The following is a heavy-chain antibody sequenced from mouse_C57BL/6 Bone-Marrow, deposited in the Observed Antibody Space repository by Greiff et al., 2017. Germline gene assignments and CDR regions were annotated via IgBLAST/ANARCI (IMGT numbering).Heavy chain of an antibody. V-gene: IGHV1-80*01. CDR2: IYPGDGDT. D-gene: IGHD2-12*01. Sequence: VQLQQSGAELVKPGASVKISCKASGYAFSSYWMNWVKQRPGKGLEWIGQIYPGDGDTNYNGKFKGKATLTADKSSSTAYMQLSSLTSEDSAVYFCTRYDYNMWYFDVWGTGTTVTVSS. CDR3: TRYDYNMWYFDV. J-gene: IGHJ1*03. CDR1: GYAFSSYW.